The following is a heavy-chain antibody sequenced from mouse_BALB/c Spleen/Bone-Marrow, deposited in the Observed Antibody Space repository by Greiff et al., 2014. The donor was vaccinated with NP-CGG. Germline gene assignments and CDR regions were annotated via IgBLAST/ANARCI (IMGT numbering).Heavy chain of an antibody. CDR3: ARRDYGKHFDV. V-gene: IGHV3-8*02. D-gene: IGHD2-1*01. J-gene: IGHJ1*01. CDR1: GDSITSGY. CDR2: ISYSGST. Sequence: VQLQQSGPRLVKPSQTLSLTCSVTGDSITSGYWNWIRKFPGNKLEYMGHISYSGSTYYNPSLKSRISITRDTSTDQYYLQLNSVTTEDTATYYCARRDYGKHFDVWGAGTTVTVSS.